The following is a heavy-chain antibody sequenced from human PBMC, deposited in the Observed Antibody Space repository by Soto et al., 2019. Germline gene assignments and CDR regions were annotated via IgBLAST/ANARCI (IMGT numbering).Heavy chain of an antibody. CDR3: ATETPPIPIFGVVPSDYYYGMDF. Sequence: VASVKVSCKVSGCTLTELSMHWVRQAPGKGLEWMGGFDPEDGETIYAQKFQGRVTMTEDTSTDTAYMELSSLRSEDTAVYYCATETPPIPIFGVVPSDYYYGMDFWGQGTTVTVSS. J-gene: IGHJ6*02. D-gene: IGHD3-3*01. V-gene: IGHV1-24*01. CDR1: GCTLTELS. CDR2: FDPEDGET.